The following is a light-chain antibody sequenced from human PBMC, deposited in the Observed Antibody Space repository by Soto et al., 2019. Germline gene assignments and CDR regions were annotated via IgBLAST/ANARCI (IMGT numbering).Light chain of an antibody. V-gene: IGKV3-20*01. J-gene: IGKJ1*01. CDR3: QQYGSTPPT. CDR2: GAS. CDR1: QSVSSSY. Sequence: EIVLTQSPGTLSLSPGERATLPCRASQSVSSSYLAWYQQKPGQAPRLLIYGASSRATGIPDRFSGSGSGTDFTLTISRLEPEDVAVYYCQQYGSTPPTFGQGTKVEIK.